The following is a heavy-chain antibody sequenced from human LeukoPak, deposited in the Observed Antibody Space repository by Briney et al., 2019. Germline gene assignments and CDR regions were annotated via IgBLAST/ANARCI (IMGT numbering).Heavy chain of an antibody. CDR3: ARGVRDYVFDAFNI. J-gene: IGHJ3*02. D-gene: IGHD3-16*01. CDR1: GGSFSGYY. V-gene: IGHV4-34*01. Sequence: SETLSLTCAVYGGSFSGYYWSWIRQPPGRGLEWIGEINHSGSTNYNPSLKSRVTISVDTSKNQFSLSLSSVTAADTAVYYCARGVRDYVFDAFNIWGPGTMVTVSS. CDR2: INHSGST.